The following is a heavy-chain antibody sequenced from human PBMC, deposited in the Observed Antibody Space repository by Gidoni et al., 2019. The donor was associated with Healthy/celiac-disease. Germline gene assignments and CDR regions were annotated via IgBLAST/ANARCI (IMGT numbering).Heavy chain of an antibody. D-gene: IGHD6-19*01. CDR3: AGEQWLGDYYFDY. Sequence: EVQLVESGGGLVQPGGSLRLSCAASGFTFSSYWMSWVRQAPGKGLEWVANIKQDGSEKYYVDSVKGRFTISRDNAKNSLYLQMNSLRAEDTAVYYCAGEQWLGDYYFDYWGQGTLVTVSS. CDR1: GFTFSSYW. CDR2: IKQDGSEK. V-gene: IGHV3-7*04. J-gene: IGHJ4*02.